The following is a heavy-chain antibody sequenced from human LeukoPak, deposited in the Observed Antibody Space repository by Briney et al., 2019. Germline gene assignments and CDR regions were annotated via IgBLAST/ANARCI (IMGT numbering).Heavy chain of an antibody. CDR1: GFTFSSYA. Sequence: PGGSLRLSCAASGFTFSSYAMHWVRQAPGKGLEYVSAISSNGGSTYYANSVKGRFNISRDNSKNTLYLQMGSLRAEDMAVYYCARGGETYYYGSGSYYNARFFDYWGQGTLVTVSS. CDR3: ARGGETYYYGSGSYYNARFFDY. D-gene: IGHD3-10*01. V-gene: IGHV3-64*01. CDR2: ISSNGGST. J-gene: IGHJ4*02.